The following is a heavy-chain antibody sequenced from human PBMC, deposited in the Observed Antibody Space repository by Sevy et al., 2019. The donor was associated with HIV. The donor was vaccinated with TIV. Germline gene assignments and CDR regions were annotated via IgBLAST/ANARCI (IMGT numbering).Heavy chain of an antibody. V-gene: IGHV1-24*01. D-gene: IGHD2-2*01. Sequence: ASVKVSCKVPGYTLSEVSMHWVRQAPAKGLEWMGGFVPEDGEIVYAQKFQGRVTVAEDTLTDTAYLEVTNLRSEDTATYFCVIGDTPRLTGSGTRLKDQSLNYFHFWGQGPLVTVSS. CDR3: VIGDTPRLTGSGTRLKDQSLNYFHF. CDR1: GYTLSEVS. J-gene: IGHJ4*02. CDR2: FVPEDGEI.